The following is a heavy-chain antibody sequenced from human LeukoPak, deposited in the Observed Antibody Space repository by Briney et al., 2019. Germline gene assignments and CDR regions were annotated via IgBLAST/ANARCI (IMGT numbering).Heavy chain of an antibody. CDR2: ISGSGGST. CDR1: GFTFSSYA. D-gene: IGHD3-10*01. CDR3: AKDPSLYYGFDY. V-gene: IGHV3-23*01. Sequence: GGSLRLSCAASGFTFSSYAMSWVRQAPGKGLEWVSAISGSGGSTYYADSVKGRFTISRDNSKNTPYLQMNSLRAEDTAVYYCAKDPSLYYGFDYWGQGTLVTVSS. J-gene: IGHJ4*02.